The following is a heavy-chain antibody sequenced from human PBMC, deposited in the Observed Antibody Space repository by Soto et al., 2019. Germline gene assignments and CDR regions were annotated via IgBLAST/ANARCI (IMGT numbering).Heavy chain of an antibody. J-gene: IGHJ4*02. D-gene: IGHD3-22*01. CDR2: INHSGST. V-gene: IGHV4-34*01. Sequence: PSETLSLTCAVYGGSFSGYYWSWIRQPPGKGLEWIGEINHSGSTNYNPSLKSRVTISVDTSKNQFSLKLSSVTAADTAVYYCARGVPLKTYYLIRNSPVFDYWGQGTLVPVSA. CDR3: ARGVPLKTYYLIRNSPVFDY. CDR1: GGSFSGYY.